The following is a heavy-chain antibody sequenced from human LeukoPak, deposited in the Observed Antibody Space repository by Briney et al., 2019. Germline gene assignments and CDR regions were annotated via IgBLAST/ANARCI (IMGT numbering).Heavy chain of an antibody. CDR1: GGSISSYY. D-gene: IGHD3-22*01. Sequence: ETLSLTCTVSGGSISSYYWSWIRQPAGKGLEWIGRIYTSGSTNYNPSLKSRVTMSVDRSKNQFSLKLSPVTAADTAVYYCARAHYDSSGYYPGTPRRYLNQPDDAFDIWGQGTMVTVSS. CDR3: ARAHYDSSGYYPGTPRRYLNQPDDAFDI. CDR2: IYTSGST. J-gene: IGHJ3*02. V-gene: IGHV4-4*07.